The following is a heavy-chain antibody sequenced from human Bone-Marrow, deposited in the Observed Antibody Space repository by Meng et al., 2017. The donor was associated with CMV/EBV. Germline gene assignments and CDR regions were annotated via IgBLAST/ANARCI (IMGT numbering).Heavy chain of an antibody. CDR2: IYPGDSDT. CDR3: ARHSYCSSTSCYISY. J-gene: IGHJ4*02. D-gene: IGHD2-2*02. CDR1: GYTFTTYW. Sequence: GESLKISCKGSGYTFTTYWIGWVRQVPGKGLEWMGIIYPGDSDTRYSPSFQGQVTISADKSISTAYLLWSSLKASDTAMYYCARHSYCSSTSCYISYWGQGTLVTVSS. V-gene: IGHV5-51*01.